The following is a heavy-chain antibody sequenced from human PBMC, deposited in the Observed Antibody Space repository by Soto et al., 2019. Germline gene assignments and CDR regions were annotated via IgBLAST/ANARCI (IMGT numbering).Heavy chain of an antibody. CDR2: IWYDGSNK. Sequence: GILRLSGAAAGLSLSSYGMHWVRQAPGKGLEWVAVIWYDGSNKYYADSVKGRFTISRDNSKNTLYLQMNSLRAEDTAVYYCARGPDYDFWSGSIPHFDYWGQGTLVTVSS. CDR1: GLSLSSYG. J-gene: IGHJ4*02. D-gene: IGHD3-3*01. CDR3: ARGPDYDFWSGSIPHFDY. V-gene: IGHV3-33*01.